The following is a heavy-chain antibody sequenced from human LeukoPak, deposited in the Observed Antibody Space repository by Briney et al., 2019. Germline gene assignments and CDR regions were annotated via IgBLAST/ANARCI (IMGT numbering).Heavy chain of an antibody. J-gene: IGHJ4*02. CDR3: AKGAYSSGWYSGDYFDY. V-gene: IGHV3-23*01. CDR2: ISGSGGST. D-gene: IGHD6-19*01. Sequence: PGGSLRLSCAASGFTLSSYAMSWVRQAPGKGLEWVSAISGSGGSTYYAVSVKGRFTISRDNSKNTLYLQMNSLRAEDTAVYYCAKGAYSSGWYSGDYFDYWGQGTLVTVSS. CDR1: GFTLSSYA.